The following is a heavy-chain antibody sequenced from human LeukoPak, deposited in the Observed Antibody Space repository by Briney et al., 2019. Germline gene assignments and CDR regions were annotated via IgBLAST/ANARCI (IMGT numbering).Heavy chain of an antibody. CDR1: GYSISSGYY. J-gene: IGHJ4*02. CDR3: AREGGSPFYFDY. D-gene: IGHD3-16*01. V-gene: IGHV4-38-2*02. Sequence: PSETLSLTCTVSGYSISSGYYWGWIRQPPGKGLEWIGSIYHSGSTYYNPSLKSRVTISVDTSKNQFSLKLSSVTAADTAVYYCAREGGSPFYFDYWGQGTLVTVSS. CDR2: IYHSGST.